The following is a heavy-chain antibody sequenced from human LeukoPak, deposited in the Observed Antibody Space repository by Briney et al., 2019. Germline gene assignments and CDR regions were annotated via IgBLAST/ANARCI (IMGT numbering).Heavy chain of an antibody. Sequence: SETLSLTCGAYGGSLSGYSWTWIRQSPTEGLEWIGEVSPDGSTNYNPSLQSRVTISVDTSRKQFSLRLTSVTAADMAVYYCARGVAYYEVDVPVAVWAKGATVTVSS. J-gene: IGHJ6*04. CDR3: ARGVAYYEVDVPVAV. V-gene: IGHV4-34*01. CDR2: VSPDGST. D-gene: IGHD3-22*01. CDR1: GGSLSGYS.